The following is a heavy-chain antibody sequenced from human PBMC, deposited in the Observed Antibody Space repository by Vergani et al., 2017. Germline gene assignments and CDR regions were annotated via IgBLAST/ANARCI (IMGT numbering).Heavy chain of an antibody. V-gene: IGHV3-48*01. D-gene: IGHD2-2*01. CDR1: GFTFSSYS. Sequence: VQLVESGGGLVKPGGSLRLSCAASGFTFSSYSMNWVRQAPGKGLEWVSYISSSSSTIYYADSVKGRFTISRDNAKNSLYLQMNSLRAEDTAVYYCARVSTPWDIVVVPAATTYYYYGMDVWGQGTTVTVSS. CDR3: ARVSTPWDIVVVPAATTYYYYGMDV. CDR2: ISSSSSTI. J-gene: IGHJ6*02.